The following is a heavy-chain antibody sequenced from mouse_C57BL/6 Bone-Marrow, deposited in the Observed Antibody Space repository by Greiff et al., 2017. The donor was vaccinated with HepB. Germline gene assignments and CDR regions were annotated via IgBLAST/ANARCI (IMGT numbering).Heavy chain of an antibody. Sequence: EVKLVESGGGLVKPGGSLKLSCVASGFTFSSYAMSWVRQTPEKRLEWVATISDGGSYTYYPDNVKGRFTISRDNAKNNLYLQMSHLKSEDTAMYYCARDAYYYGSSPYWYFDVWGTGTTVTVSS. D-gene: IGHD1-1*01. CDR1: GFTFSSYA. CDR3: ARDAYYYGSSPYWYFDV. J-gene: IGHJ1*03. CDR2: ISDGGSYT. V-gene: IGHV5-4*01.